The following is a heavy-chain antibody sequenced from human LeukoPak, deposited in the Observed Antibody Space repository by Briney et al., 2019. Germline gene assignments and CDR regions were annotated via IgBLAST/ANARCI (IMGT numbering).Heavy chain of an antibody. J-gene: IGHJ4*02. CDR3: AREASKRGAAAVDF. Sequence: PGGSLRLSCEASGFSLSSYGMHWARQAPGKGPEWLSYFSSSGDTIYYADSVKGRFTISRDNAKNSLYLQMNSLRAEDTAVYYCAREASKRGAAAVDFWGQGALVTVSS. V-gene: IGHV3-48*01. CDR2: FSSSGDTI. CDR1: GFSLSSYG. D-gene: IGHD2-15*01.